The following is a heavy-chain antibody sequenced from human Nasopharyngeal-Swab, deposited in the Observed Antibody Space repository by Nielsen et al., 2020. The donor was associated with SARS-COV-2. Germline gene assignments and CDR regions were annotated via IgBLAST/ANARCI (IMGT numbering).Heavy chain of an antibody. Sequence: RQAPGKGLEGFGSIYYSGSTYYNPSLKSRVTISVDTSKNQFSLKLSSVTAADTAVYYCARLDVSAAGRDYWGQGTLVTVSS. CDR3: ARLDVSAAGRDY. J-gene: IGHJ4*02. V-gene: IGHV4-39*01. CDR2: IYYSGST. D-gene: IGHD6-13*01.